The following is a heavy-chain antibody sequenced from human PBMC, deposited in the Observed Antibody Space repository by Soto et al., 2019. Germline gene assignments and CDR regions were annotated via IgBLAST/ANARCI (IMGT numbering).Heavy chain of an antibody. CDR2: INAYNGNT. CDR3: ARDPVAGTYFDS. CDR1: GYTFTTYG. Sequence: GESLKISCKGSGYTFTTYGISWVRQAPGQGLEWMGWINAYNGNTNYAQKLQGRVTMTTDTSTSTAYMELRSLRSDDTAVYYCARDPVAGTYFDSWGQGTLVTVSS. V-gene: IGHV1-18*01. J-gene: IGHJ4*02. D-gene: IGHD6-19*01.